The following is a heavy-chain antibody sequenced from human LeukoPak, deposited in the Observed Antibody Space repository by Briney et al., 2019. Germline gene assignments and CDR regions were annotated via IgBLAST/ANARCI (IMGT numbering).Heavy chain of an antibody. Sequence: GGSLRLSCGASAFIFENYAMSWVRQAPGKGLEWVSTISPTGSHTFHSDSVKGRYGISRDNSKNTLYLQMNSLRAEDTAVYYCAKDLIGSTYYYDSSGYGEMDYWGQGTLVTVSS. J-gene: IGHJ4*02. CDR1: AFIFENYA. V-gene: IGHV3-23*01. D-gene: IGHD3-22*01. CDR3: AKDLIGSTYYYDSSGYGEMDY. CDR2: ISPTGSHT.